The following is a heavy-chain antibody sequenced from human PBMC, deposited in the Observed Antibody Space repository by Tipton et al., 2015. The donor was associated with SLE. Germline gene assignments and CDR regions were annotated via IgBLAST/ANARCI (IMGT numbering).Heavy chain of an antibody. Sequence: SLRLSCTVSSLTFNTHEMNWVRQAPGKGLEWVSYISSFGDTRYYADSVKGRFTISRDNAKNSLFLQMNSLRVEDTAVYYCARDPSRSGTTLDWGQGTLVTVSS. V-gene: IGHV3-48*03. CDR2: ISSFGDTR. J-gene: IGHJ4*02. CDR1: SLTFNTHE. CDR3: ARDPSRSGTTLD. D-gene: IGHD3-10*01.